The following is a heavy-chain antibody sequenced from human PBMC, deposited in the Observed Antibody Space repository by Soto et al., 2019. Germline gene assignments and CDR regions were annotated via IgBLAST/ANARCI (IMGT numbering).Heavy chain of an antibody. CDR3: AKDRINSVAGMDV. Sequence: GGSLRLSCAASGLTFSTYAMSWVRQAPGKGLEWVSAISGSTGNTYYADSVKGRFTISRDNSKNMVYLQMNSLRAEDTAVYYCAKDRINSVAGMDVWGQGTTVTVSS. J-gene: IGHJ6*02. CDR1: GLTFSTYA. CDR2: ISGSTGNT. D-gene: IGHD1-1*01. V-gene: IGHV3-23*01.